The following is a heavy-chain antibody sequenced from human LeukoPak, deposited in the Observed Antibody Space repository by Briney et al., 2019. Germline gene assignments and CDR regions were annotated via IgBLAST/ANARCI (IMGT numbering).Heavy chain of an antibody. CDR1: GFTFSSYA. V-gene: IGHV3-30-3*01. J-gene: IGHJ5*02. D-gene: IGHD3-3*01. CDR3: ARDYKNWNGVSWFDP. Sequence: GRSLRLSCAASGFTFSSYAMHWVRQAPGKRLEWVAVISYDGSNKYYADSVKGRFTISRDNSKNTLYLQMNSLRAEDTAVYYCARDYKNWNGVSWFDPWGQGTLVTVSS. CDR2: ISYDGSNK.